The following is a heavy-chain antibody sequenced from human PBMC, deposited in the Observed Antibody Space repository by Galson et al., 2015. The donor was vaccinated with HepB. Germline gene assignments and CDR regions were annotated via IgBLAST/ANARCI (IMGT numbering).Heavy chain of an antibody. D-gene: IGHD3-10*01. CDR2: ITSSGSAT. CDR1: GFPFSAYH. CDR3: ARVYLFMSGSSYFYYIVMDV. J-gene: IGHJ6*02. Sequence: SLRLSCAASGFPFSAYHMHWVRQAPGKGPEWIAYITSSGSATYYADSVRGRFTISRDNGENSLYLQMDSLRVEDTAVYFCARVYLFMSGSSYFYYIVMDVWGQGTTVIVSS. V-gene: IGHV3-48*01.